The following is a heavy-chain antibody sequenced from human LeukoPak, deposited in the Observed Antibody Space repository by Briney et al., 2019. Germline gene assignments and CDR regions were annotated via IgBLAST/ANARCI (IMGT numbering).Heavy chain of an antibody. CDR2: ISSGGST. J-gene: IGHJ1*01. Sequence: GGSLRLSCAASGFIVSSNYMSWVRQAPGKGLEWVSVISSGGSTYYADSVKVRFTISRDNSKDTVYLQMNSLRAEDTAVYYCAKGYGGKGYFQHWGQGTLVTVSS. V-gene: IGHV3-53*01. CDR3: AKGYGGKGYFQH. CDR1: GFIVSSNY. D-gene: IGHD4-23*01.